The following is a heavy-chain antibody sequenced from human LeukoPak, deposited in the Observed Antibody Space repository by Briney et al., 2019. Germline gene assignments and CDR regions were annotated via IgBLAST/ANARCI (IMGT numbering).Heavy chain of an antibody. CDR2: IYYNGST. CDR1: GGSMSSSTYG. J-gene: IGHJ4*02. Sequence: SETLSLACTVSGGSMSSSTYGWGWVRQPPEKGLESIGSIYYNGSTYYNPSLKSRVTMSIDTSKNQFSLKLRSVSAADTAVYYCARLRGCDLLFVFWGQGTLITASS. V-gene: IGHV4-39*01. D-gene: IGHD2-15*01. CDR3: ARLRGCDLLFVF.